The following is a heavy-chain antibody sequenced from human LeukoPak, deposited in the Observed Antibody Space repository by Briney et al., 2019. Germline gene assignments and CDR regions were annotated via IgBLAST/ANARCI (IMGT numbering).Heavy chain of an antibody. CDR1: GGSFSGYY. D-gene: IGHD3/OR15-3a*01. J-gene: IGHJ3*02. Sequence: SETLSLTCAVYGGSFSGYYWSWIRQPPGKGLEWIGEINHSGSTNYNPSLKSRVTISVDTSKNQFSLKLSSVTAADTAVYYCARSTTWTYDAFDIWGQGTMVTVSS. V-gene: IGHV4-34*01. CDR2: INHSGST. CDR3: ARSTTWTYDAFDI.